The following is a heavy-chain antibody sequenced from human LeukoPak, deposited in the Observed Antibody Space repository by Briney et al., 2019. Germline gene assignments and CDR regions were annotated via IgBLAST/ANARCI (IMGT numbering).Heavy chain of an antibody. CDR2: ISGSGGST. Sequence: PGGSLRLSCAASGFTFSSYAMSWVRQAPGKGLEWVSAISGSGGSTYYADSVKGRFTISRDNSKNTLYLQMNSLRAEDTAVYYCAKGAARGYYYDSSGYYGAFDIWGQGTMVTVSS. V-gene: IGHV3-23*01. CDR3: AKGAARGYYYDSSGYYGAFDI. J-gene: IGHJ3*02. CDR1: GFTFSSYA. D-gene: IGHD3-22*01.